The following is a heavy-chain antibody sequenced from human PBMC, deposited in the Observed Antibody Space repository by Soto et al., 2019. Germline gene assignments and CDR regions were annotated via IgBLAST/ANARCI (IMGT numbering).Heavy chain of an antibody. CDR1: GYSFTSYW. V-gene: IGHV5-10-1*01. CDR2: IDPSDSYT. CDR3: ARSNIVVAPAADRYYYYGMDV. D-gene: IGHD2-2*01. Sequence: PGESLKISCKGSGYSFTSYWISWVRQMPGKGLEWMGRIDPSDSYTNYSPSFQGHVTISADKSISAAYLQWSSLKASDTAMYYCARSNIVVAPAADRYYYYGMDVWGQGTTVTVSS. J-gene: IGHJ6*02.